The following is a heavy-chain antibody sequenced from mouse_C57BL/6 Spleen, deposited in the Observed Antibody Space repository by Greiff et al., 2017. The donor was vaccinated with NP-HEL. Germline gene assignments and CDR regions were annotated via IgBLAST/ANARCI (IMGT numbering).Heavy chain of an antibody. J-gene: IGHJ3*01. Sequence: QVQLQQPGAELVKPGASVKMSCKASGYTFTSYWITWVKQRPGQGLEWIGDIYPGSGSTNYNEKFKSKATLTVDTSSSTAYMQLSSLTSEDSAVYYCAKVDDYDGAWFAYWGQGTLVTVSA. CDR3: AKVDDYDGAWFAY. CDR2: IYPGSGST. CDR1: GYTFTSYW. D-gene: IGHD2-4*01. V-gene: IGHV1-55*01.